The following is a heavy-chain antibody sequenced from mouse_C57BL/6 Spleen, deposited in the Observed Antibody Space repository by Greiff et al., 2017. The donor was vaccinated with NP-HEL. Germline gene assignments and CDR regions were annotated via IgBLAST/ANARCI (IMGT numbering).Heavy chain of an antibody. CDR3: ARGAAQAPYYAMND. CDR2: INPGSGGT. D-gene: IGHD3-2*02. V-gene: IGHV1-54*01. CDR1: GYAFTNYL. J-gene: IGHJ4*01. Sequence: QVQLQQSGAELVRPGTSVKVSCKASGYAFTNYLIEWVKQRPGQGLEWIGVINPGSGGTNYNEKFKGKATLTVDKSSSNAYMQLSSLTSEDSAVYFCARGAAQAPYYAMNDWGQGTSVTVSS.